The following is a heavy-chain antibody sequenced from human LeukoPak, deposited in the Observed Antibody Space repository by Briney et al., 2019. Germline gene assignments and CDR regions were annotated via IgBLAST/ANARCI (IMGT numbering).Heavy chain of an antibody. D-gene: IGHD3-16*02. J-gene: IGHJ6*02. CDR2: INHSGST. CDR3: ARGELIMITFGGVIASYYYYGMDV. V-gene: IGHV4-34*01. Sequence: SETLSLTCAVYGGSFSGYYWSWIRQPPGKGLEWIGEINHSGSTNYNPSLKSRVTISVDTSKNQFSLKLSSVTAADTAVYYCARGELIMITFGGVIASYYYYGMDVWGQGTTVTVSS. CDR1: GGSFSGYY.